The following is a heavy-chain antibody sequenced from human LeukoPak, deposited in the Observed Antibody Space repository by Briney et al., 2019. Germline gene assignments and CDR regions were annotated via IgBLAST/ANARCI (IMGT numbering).Heavy chain of an antibody. D-gene: IGHD3-22*01. V-gene: IGHV4-59*01. CDR3: ARDNYYDSSGPHDALDI. Sequence: SETLSLTCTVSGGSISSYYWSWIRQPPGKGLEWIGYIYYSGSTNYNPSLKSRVTISVDTSKNQFSLKLSSVTAADTAVYYCARDNYYDSSGPHDALDIWGQGTMVTVSS. J-gene: IGHJ3*02. CDR1: GGSISSYY. CDR2: IYYSGST.